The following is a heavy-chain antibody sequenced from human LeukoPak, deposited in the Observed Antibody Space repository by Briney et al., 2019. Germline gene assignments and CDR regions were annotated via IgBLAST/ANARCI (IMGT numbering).Heavy chain of an antibody. D-gene: IGHD3-10*01. J-gene: IGHJ5*02. Sequence: GGSLRLSCAASGFTFDDYAMHWVRQAPGKGLEWVSGISWNSVSIGYAGSVKGRFTISRDNSKNTLYLQMNSLRAEDTAVYFCARVATGSYDWFDPWGQGTLVTVSS. CDR2: ISWNSVSI. CDR3: ARVATGSYDWFDP. CDR1: GFTFDDYA. V-gene: IGHV3-9*01.